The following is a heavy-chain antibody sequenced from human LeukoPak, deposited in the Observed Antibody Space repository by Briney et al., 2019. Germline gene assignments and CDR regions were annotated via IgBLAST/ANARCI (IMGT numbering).Heavy chain of an antibody. CDR3: ANSGYDFGAFDI. D-gene: IGHD5-12*01. CDR2: IYYSGST. CDR1: GGSISSYY. V-gene: IGHV4-59*08. Sequence: PSETLSLTCTASGGSISSYYWSWIRQPPGKGLEWIGYIYYSGSTNYNPSLKSRVTISVDTSKNQFSLKLSSVTAADTAVYYCANSGYDFGAFDIWGQGTMVTVSS. J-gene: IGHJ3*02.